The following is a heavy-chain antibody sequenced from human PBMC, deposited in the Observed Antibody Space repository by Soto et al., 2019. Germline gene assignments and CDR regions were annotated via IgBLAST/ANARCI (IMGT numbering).Heavy chain of an antibody. CDR1: GFTFSSYA. V-gene: IGHV3-23*01. CDR3: AKEVGYSSGYDYFDY. CDR2: ISGSGVST. Sequence: GESLKISCAASGFTFSSYAMSWVRQAPGKGLEWVSGISGSGVSTHYADSVKGRFTISGDNSKNTLYLQMNSLRAEDTAAYYCAKEVGYSSGYDYFDYWGQGTLVTVSS. J-gene: IGHJ4*02. D-gene: IGHD6-19*01.